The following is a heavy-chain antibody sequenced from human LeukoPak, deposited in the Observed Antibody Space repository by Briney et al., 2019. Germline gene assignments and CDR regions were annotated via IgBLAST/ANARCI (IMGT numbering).Heavy chain of an antibody. V-gene: IGHV3-53*01. D-gene: IGHD6-13*01. CDR2: IYSGGST. CDR3: ASTTTAGHFDY. Sequence: GGSLRLSCAASGFTVSSNYMSWVRQAPGKGLEWVSVIYSGGSTYNADSVKGRFTISRDNSKNTLYLQMNSLRAEDTAVYYCASTTTAGHFDYWGQGTLVTVSS. J-gene: IGHJ4*02. CDR1: GFTVSSNY.